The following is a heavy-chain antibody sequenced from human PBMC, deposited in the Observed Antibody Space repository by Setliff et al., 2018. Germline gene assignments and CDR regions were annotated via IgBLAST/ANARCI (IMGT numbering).Heavy chain of an antibody. Sequence: TSETLSLTCTVSDVSISSSSFYWAWIRQPPGKGLEWVATIYYSGSTYSNPSLKSRLIISVDAPDNQFSVKLSSVTAADTAVYYCARHKSNGSGSYPSLYMDVWGKGIMVTVSS. CDR3: ARHKSNGSGSYPSLYMDV. D-gene: IGHD3-10*01. J-gene: IGHJ6*03. CDR1: DVSISSSSFY. CDR2: IYYSGST. V-gene: IGHV4-39*01.